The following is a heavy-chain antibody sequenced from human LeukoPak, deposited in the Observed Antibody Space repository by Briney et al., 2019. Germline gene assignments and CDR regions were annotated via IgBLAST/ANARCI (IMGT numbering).Heavy chain of an antibody. V-gene: IGHV3-30*18. Sequence: GRSLRLSCAASGFTFSSYGMHWVRQAPGKGLEWVAVISYDGSNKYYADSVKGRFTISRDNSKNTLYLQMNSRRAEDTAVYYCAKDGVPYCSSTSCSTAIIYYYGMDVWGQGTTVTVSS. CDR1: GFTFSSYG. J-gene: IGHJ6*02. CDR3: AKDGVPYCSSTSCSTAIIYYYGMDV. CDR2: ISYDGSNK. D-gene: IGHD2-2*01.